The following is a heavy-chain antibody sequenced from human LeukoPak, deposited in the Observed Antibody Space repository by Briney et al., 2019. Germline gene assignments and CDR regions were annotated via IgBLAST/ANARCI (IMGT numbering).Heavy chain of an antibody. CDR3: ARVGAWQLLGSIDY. Sequence: ASVKVSCKASGYTFTGYYMHWVRQAPGQGLEWMGWINPNSGGTNYAQKFQGRVTMTRDTSISPAYMELSRLRSDGTAVYYCARVGAWQLLGSIDYWGQGTLVTVSS. J-gene: IGHJ4*02. D-gene: IGHD1-26*01. CDR2: INPNSGGT. CDR1: GYTFTGYY. V-gene: IGHV1-2*02.